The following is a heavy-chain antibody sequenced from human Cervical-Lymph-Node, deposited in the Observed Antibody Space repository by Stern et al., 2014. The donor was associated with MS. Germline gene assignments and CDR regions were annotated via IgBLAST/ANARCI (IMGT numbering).Heavy chain of an antibody. J-gene: IGHJ4*02. CDR2: ISGSGSHI. CDR1: GFIFSSYN. D-gene: IGHD3-22*01. CDR3: AKDLFYSDSSGCPYDY. V-gene: IGHV3-21*01. Sequence: EVQLAESGAGLVKPGGPLRLSCAASGFIFSSYNMNCVRQAPGKGLEWVSSISGSGSHIFYADSVKGRFTISRDNAENSLYLQMSSLRAEDTAVYYCAKDLFYSDSSGCPYDYWGQGTLVTVSS.